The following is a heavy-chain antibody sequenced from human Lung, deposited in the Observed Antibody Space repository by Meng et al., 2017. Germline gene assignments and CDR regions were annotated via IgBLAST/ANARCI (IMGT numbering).Heavy chain of an antibody. Sequence: VLLQELGPGLVTPSGTVSLTCAVYGGSISSSNWGSWVRQPPGKGLEWSGEIYHSGSTNYNPSIKSRVTISVGKYKNQFSLKLSSVTAADTAVYYCARGSITMVRGVSVFDPWGQGTLVTVSS. CDR2: IYHSGST. V-gene: IGHV4-4*02. CDR1: GGSISSSNW. D-gene: IGHD3-10*01. CDR3: ARGSITMVRGVSVFDP. J-gene: IGHJ5*02.